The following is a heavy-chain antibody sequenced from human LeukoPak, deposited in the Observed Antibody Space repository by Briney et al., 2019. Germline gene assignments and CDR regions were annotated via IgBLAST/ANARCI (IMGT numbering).Heavy chain of an antibody. D-gene: IGHD6-25*01. CDR2: VFYPGIT. Sequence: SETLSLTCAVSGGSISGYYWTWIRQASGKGLEWIGNVFYPGITKYNHSLRTRVTISLDTSKNHFSLELNSVTAADSAMYFCARREYLKRRFDSWGQGTLVTVSS. V-gene: IGHV4-59*08. CDR1: GGSISGYY. CDR3: ARREYLKRRFDS. J-gene: IGHJ4*02.